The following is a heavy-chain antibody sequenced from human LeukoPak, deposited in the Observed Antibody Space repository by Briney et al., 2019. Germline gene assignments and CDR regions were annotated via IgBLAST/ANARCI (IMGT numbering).Heavy chain of an antibody. Sequence: PSETLSLTCAVYGGSFSGYYWSWIRQPPGKGLEWIGYIYYSGSTNYNPSLKSRVTISVDTSKNQFSLKLSSVTAADTAVYYCARISTIFGASYVDWGQGTLVTVSS. CDR3: ARISTIFGASYVD. D-gene: IGHD3-3*01. J-gene: IGHJ4*02. CDR2: IYYSGST. CDR1: GGSFSGYY. V-gene: IGHV4-59*08.